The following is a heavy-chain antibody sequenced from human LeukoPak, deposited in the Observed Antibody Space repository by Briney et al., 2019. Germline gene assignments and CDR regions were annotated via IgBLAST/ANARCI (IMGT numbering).Heavy chain of an antibody. Sequence: QPGGSLRLSCAASGFTFSNDAMTWVRQAPGKGLEWVSGISGGGGSTFYADSVKGRFTISRDNSKNTLYLQMNSLRAEDTAIYYCAKAGGYSYDYRGYYFDYWGQGTLVTVSS. CDR1: GFTFSNDA. CDR2: ISGGGGST. D-gene: IGHD5-18*01. J-gene: IGHJ4*02. V-gene: IGHV3-23*01. CDR3: AKAGGYSYDYRGYYFDY.